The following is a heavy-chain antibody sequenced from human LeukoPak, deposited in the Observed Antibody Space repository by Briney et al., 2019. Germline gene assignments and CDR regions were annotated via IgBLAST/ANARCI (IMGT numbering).Heavy chain of an antibody. CDR3: ARDRPKYYYDSKRGNLASDI. CDR2: IYSGGST. CDR1: GFTVSSNY. V-gene: IGHV3-66*02. J-gene: IGHJ3*02. D-gene: IGHD3-22*01. Sequence: PGGSLRLSCAASGFTVSSNYMSWVRQAPGKGLEWVSVIYSGGSTYYADSVKGRFTISRDNSKNTLYLQMNSLRAEDTAAYYCARDRPKYYYDSKRGNLASDIWGQGTMVTVSS.